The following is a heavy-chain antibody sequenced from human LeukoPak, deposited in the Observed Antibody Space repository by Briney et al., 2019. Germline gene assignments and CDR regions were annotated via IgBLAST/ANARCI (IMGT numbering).Heavy chain of an antibody. CDR1: GSTFTSSA. CDR2: IVVSSGNT. CDR3: AAVGPSGGVRPHYFYYYYMDV. J-gene: IGHJ6*03. Sequence: SVKVSCKASGSTFTSSAMQWVRQARGQRLELIGWIVVSSGNTNYAQKFHERVTITRDMSTNTVYMELSSLRSEDTAVYYCAAVGPSGGVRPHYFYYYYMDVWGKGTTVTVSS. D-gene: IGHD3-3*01. V-gene: IGHV1-58*02.